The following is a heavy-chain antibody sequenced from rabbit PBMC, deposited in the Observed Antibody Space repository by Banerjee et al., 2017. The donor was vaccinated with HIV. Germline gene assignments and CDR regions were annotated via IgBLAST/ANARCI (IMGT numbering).Heavy chain of an antibody. CDR2: IDSGSSGFT. CDR3: ARDSGSSFSSYGMDL. J-gene: IGHJ6*01. D-gene: IGHD8-1*01. V-gene: IGHV1S45*01. Sequence: QEQLVESGGGLVQPGASLTLTCTASGVSFSDDHYMCWVRQAPGKGLEWIACIDSGSSGFTYFASWAKGRFTISKTSSTTVTLQMTSLTAADTATYFCARDSGSSFSSYGMDLWGPGTLVTVS. CDR1: GVSFSDDHY.